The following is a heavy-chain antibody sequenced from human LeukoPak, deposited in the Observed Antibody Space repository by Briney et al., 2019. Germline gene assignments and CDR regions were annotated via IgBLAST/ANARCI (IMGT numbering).Heavy chain of an antibody. D-gene: IGHD3-10*01. Sequence: GESLKISCKGSGYSLTTYWIGWVRQMPGKGLEWMGIIYPGDYDTRYSPSFQGQVTISADKSISTAYLQWSSLKASDTAMYYCARHKGFRRFGELLYGATYNWFDPWGQGTLVTVSS. V-gene: IGHV5-51*01. J-gene: IGHJ5*02. CDR1: GYSLTTYW. CDR3: ARHKGFRRFGELLYGATYNWFDP. CDR2: IYPGDYDT.